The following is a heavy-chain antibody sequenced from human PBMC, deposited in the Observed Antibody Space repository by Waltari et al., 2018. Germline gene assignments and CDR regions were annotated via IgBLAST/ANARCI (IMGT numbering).Heavy chain of an antibody. CDR1: GFTVSNNY. CDR2: IDSGGGT. D-gene: IGHD5-12*01. CDR3: GNIGAFDI. V-gene: IGHV3-53*01. Sequence: EVQLVESGGGLIQPGGSLRISCAASGFTVSNNYITWVRQAPGKGLEGVSVIDSGGGTYYADSVRGRFTIARDKVKNTVYLQMNSLRAEDTAVYYCGNIGAFDIWGQGTMVTVSS. J-gene: IGHJ3*02.